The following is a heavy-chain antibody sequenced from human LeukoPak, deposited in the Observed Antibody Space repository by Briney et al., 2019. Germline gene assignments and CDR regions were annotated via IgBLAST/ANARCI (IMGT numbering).Heavy chain of an antibody. J-gene: IGHJ4*02. V-gene: IGHV3-30*03. CDR1: GFTFSSYG. CDR2: ISYDGSNK. D-gene: IGHD5-24*01. CDR3: ARETEMANLDY. Sequence: GGSLRLSCAASGFTFSSYGIQWVRQAPGKGLEWVAVISYDGSNKYYADSVKGRFTISRDNSKNTLYLQMNSLRAEDSAVYYCARETEMANLDYWGQGTLVTVSS.